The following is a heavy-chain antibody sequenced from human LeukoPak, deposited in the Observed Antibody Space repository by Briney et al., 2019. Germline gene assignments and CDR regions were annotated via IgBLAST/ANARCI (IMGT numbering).Heavy chain of an antibody. J-gene: IGHJ4*02. CDR2: ISYDGSNK. V-gene: IGHV3-30*18. CDR3: AKGELGLGFDY. CDR1: GLTVSSSY. Sequence: RGSLRLSCAASGLTVSSSYMSWVRQAPGKGLEWVALISYDGSNKYYADSVKGRFTISRDNSKNTLYLQMNSLRAEDTAVYYCAKGELGLGFDYWGQGTLVTVS. D-gene: IGHD3-10*01.